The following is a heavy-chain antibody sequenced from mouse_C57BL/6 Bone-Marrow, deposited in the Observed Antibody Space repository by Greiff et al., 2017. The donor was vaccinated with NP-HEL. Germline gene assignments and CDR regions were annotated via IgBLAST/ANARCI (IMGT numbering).Heavy chain of an antibody. V-gene: IGHV1-18*01. Sequence: VQLQQSGPELVKPGASVKIPCKASGYTFTDYNMDWVKQSHGKSLEWIGDINPNNGGTIYNQKFKGKATLTVDKSSSTAYMELRSLTSEDTAVYDCARYSYCGSSPYWYFDVWGTGTTVTVSS. CDR2: INPNNGGT. CDR3: ARYSYCGSSPYWYFDV. CDR1: GYTFTDYN. D-gene: IGHD1-1*01. J-gene: IGHJ1*03.